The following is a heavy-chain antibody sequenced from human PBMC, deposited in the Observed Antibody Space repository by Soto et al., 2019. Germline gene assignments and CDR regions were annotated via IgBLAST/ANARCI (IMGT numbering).Heavy chain of an antibody. CDR2: ISDDGKTQ. J-gene: IGHJ4*01. Sequence: QVKLVESGGAVVQSGRSLRLSCTASRFRFSAYGMHWVRQAPGKGLEWVALISDDGKTQFFTDSVEGRFTISRDNSRNTLYLQMNGLRPEDTAVYCCVKGGYKTGWPPFDHWGHGTRVTVSS. V-gene: IGHV3-30*18. D-gene: IGHD6-19*01. CDR3: VKGGYKTGWPPFDH. CDR1: RFRFSAYG.